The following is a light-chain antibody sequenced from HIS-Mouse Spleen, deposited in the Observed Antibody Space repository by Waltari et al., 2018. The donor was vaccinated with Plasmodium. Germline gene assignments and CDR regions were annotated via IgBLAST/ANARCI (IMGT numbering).Light chain of an antibody. V-gene: IGLV2-11*01. CDR2: DVS. Sequence: QSALTQPRSVSGSPGQSVTISCTGTSSDVGGYNYVSWYQQHPGKAPKRLIYDVSKRPSECHECFAGSKSGNTASLTISGLQAEDEADYYCCSYAGSYTYVFGTGTKVTVL. CDR1: SSDVGGYNY. J-gene: IGLJ1*01. CDR3: CSYAGSYTYV.